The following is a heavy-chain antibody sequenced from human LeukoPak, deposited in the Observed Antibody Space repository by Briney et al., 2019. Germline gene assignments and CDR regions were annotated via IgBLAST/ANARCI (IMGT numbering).Heavy chain of an antibody. Sequence: SETLSPTCAVYGGSFSGYYWSWIRQPPGKGLEWIGEINHSGSTNYNPSLKSRVTISVDTSKNQFSLKLSSVTAADTAVYYCARGLGYCSSTSCLSWFDPWGQGTLVTVSS. CDR1: GGSFSGYY. CDR2: INHSGST. V-gene: IGHV4-34*01. D-gene: IGHD2-2*01. J-gene: IGHJ5*02. CDR3: ARGLGYCSSTSCLSWFDP.